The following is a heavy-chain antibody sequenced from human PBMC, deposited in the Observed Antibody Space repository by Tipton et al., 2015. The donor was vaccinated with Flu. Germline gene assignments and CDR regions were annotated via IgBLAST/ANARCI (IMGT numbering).Heavy chain of an antibody. V-gene: IGHV4-30-4*01. CDR1: GGSISSGDYY. CDR2: IYYSGST. CDR3: ASENVRSGRYFDY. D-gene: IGHD1-1*01. J-gene: IGHJ4*02. Sequence: TLSLTCTVSGGSISSGDYYWSWIRQPPGKGLEWIGYIYYSGSTYYNPSLKSRVTISVDTSKNQFSLKLSSVTAADTAVYYCASENVRSGRYFDYWGQGTLVPVSS.